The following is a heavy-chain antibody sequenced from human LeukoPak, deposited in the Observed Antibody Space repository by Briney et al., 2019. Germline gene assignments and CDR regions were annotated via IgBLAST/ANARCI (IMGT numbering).Heavy chain of an antibody. CDR3: AKSQRGYDSGTSY. CDR1: GFTFSNYD. J-gene: IGHJ4*02. D-gene: IGHD3-10*01. CDR2: ISGSAGST. V-gene: IGHV3-23*01. Sequence: GGSLRLSCAASGFTFSNYDMSWVRQAPGKGLEWVSTISGSAGSTYYADSVKGRFTISRDNSKNTLYLQMNSLRAEDTAVYYCAKSQRGYDSGTSYWGQGTLVTVSS.